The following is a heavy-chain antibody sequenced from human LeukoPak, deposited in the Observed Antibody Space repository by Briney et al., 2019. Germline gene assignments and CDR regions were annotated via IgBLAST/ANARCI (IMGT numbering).Heavy chain of an antibody. J-gene: IGHJ5*02. D-gene: IGHD3-10*01. V-gene: IGHV3-15*01. CDR1: GFTFSNAW. Sequence: PGGSLRLSCAASGFTFSNAWMSWVRQAPGKGLEWVGRIKNKADGETTDYTAPVKGRFTISRDDSKNTLFLQMNSLKTGDTAVYYCTALQPSMVRGVLITPWGQGTLVTVSS. CDR2: IKNKADGETT. CDR3: TALQPSMVRGVLITP.